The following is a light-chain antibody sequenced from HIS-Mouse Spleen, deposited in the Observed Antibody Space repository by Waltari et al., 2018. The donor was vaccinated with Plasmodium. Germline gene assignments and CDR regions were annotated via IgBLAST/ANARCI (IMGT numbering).Light chain of an antibody. CDR2: AAS. J-gene: IGKJ2*01. Sequence: AIRMTQSPPSFSASNADRVTITCRAGQGISSYFAWYQQKPGKAPKLLIDAASTLQSRVPSRFSGSGSGTDLTLTISCLQSEDFATYYCQQYYSYPYTFGQGTKLEIK. V-gene: IGKV1-8*01. CDR3: QQYYSYPYT. CDR1: QGISSY.